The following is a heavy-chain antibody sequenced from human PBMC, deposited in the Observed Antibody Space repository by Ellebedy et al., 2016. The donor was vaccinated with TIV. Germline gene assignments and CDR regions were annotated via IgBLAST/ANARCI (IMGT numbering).Heavy chain of an antibody. V-gene: IGHV2-70*04. J-gene: IGHJ4*02. D-gene: IGHD1-26*01. Sequence: SGPTLVKPTQTLTVTCTFSGFSLSTVGMRISWFRQPPGKALEWLARIDRDGTTKYHSSLKTRLTISKDTSVNQVVLTMTNMDPVDTATYFCERGYSGNYYGADYWGQGILVTVSS. CDR3: ERGYSGNYYGADY. CDR2: IDRDGTT. CDR1: GFSLSTVGMR.